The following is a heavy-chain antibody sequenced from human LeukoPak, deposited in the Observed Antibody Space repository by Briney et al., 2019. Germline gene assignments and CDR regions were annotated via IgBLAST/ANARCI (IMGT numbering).Heavy chain of an antibody. Sequence: GSLRLSCAASGFTFSSYWMSWVRQAPGKGLEWVANIKQDGSEKYYVDSVKGRFTISRDNAKNSLYLQMNSLRAEDTAVYYCARDATAAAAPPPGYFDYWGQGTLVTVSS. V-gene: IGHV3-7*01. CDR1: GFTFSSYW. D-gene: IGHD6-13*01. CDR2: IKQDGSEK. J-gene: IGHJ4*02. CDR3: ARDATAAAAPPPGYFDY.